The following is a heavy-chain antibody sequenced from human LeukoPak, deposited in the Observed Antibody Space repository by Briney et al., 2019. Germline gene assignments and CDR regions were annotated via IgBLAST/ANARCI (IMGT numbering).Heavy chain of an antibody. CDR3: ARAYCSGGSCYSGFDY. D-gene: IGHD2-15*01. V-gene: IGHV4-39*07. J-gene: IGHJ4*02. CDR2: IYYSGST. Sequence: SETVSLTCTVSGGSISSSSYYWGWIRQPPGKGLEWIGNIYYSGSTYYNPSLKSRVTISVDTSKNQFSLELSSVTAADTAVYYCARAYCSGGSCYSGFDYWGQGTLVTVSS. CDR1: GGSISSSSYY.